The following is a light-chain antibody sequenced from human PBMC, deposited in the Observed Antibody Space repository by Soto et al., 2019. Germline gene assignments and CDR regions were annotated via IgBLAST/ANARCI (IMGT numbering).Light chain of an antibody. CDR1: QSVGSN. J-gene: IGKJ1*01. CDR2: GAS. Sequence: EIVMTQSPATLSVSPGERATLSCRASQSVGSNLAWYQQKPGQAPRLLMFGASTRATGIPARFSGSGSGTEFTLIITSQQSEDFADYYCQQYNNRSKAFGQRTKEEIK. CDR3: QQYNNRSKA. V-gene: IGKV3-15*01.